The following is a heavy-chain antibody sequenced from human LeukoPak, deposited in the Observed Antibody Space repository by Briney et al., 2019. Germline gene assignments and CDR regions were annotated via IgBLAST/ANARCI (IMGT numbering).Heavy chain of an antibody. D-gene: IGHD3-10*01. V-gene: IGHV3-11*03. CDR1: GFTFKNNA. Sequence: GGSLRLSCAASGFTFKNNAMTWVRQAPGKGLEWVSNISSSSTYTHYADSVKGRFTISRDNAKNSLYLQMNSLRAEDTAVYYCARLILWFGELPPGYFDYWGQGTLVTVSS. J-gene: IGHJ4*02. CDR2: ISSSSTYT. CDR3: ARLILWFGELPPGYFDY.